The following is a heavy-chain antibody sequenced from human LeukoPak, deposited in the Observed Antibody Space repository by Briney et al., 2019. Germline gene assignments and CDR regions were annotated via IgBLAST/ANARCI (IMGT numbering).Heavy chain of an antibody. J-gene: IGHJ6*02. V-gene: IGHV4-59*01. Sequence: SETLSLTCTVSGGSISSYYWSWIRQPPGKGLEWIGYIYYSGSTNYNPSLKGRVTISVDTSKNQFSLKLSSVTAADTAVYYCARVAHHYGSGSYYYYYYGMDVWGQGTTVTVSS. CDR2: IYYSGST. CDR3: ARVAHHYGSGSYYYYYYGMDV. D-gene: IGHD3-10*01. CDR1: GGSISSYY.